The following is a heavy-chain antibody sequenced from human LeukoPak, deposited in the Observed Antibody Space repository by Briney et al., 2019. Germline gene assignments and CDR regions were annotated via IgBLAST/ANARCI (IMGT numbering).Heavy chain of an antibody. Sequence: GGALRLSCAASGFTFSSYVKNWVCPAPRKGLGWVSYISSIGSTIYYADSVKGGLTLSTDNAQKSHYLHMNRLRAEDTAVYYCAREGYDYGAIDIWGQGTMVTVSS. CDR2: ISSIGSTI. V-gene: IGHV3-48*03. D-gene: IGHD3-22*01. J-gene: IGHJ3*02. CDR3: AREGYDYGAIDI. CDR1: GFTFSSYV.